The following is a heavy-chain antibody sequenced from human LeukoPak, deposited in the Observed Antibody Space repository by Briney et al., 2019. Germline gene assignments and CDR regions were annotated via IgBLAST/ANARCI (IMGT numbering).Heavy chain of an antibody. D-gene: IGHD7-27*01. CDR2: IRSKAYGGTT. Sequence: GRSLRLSCTASGFTFGDYAMSWFRQAPGKGLEWVGFIRSKAYGGTTEYAASVKGRFTISRDDSKSIAYLQMNSLKTEDTAVYYCTRGRGANWGPIDAFDIWGQGTMVTVSS. CDR1: GFTFGDYA. J-gene: IGHJ3*02. V-gene: IGHV3-49*03. CDR3: TRGRGANWGPIDAFDI.